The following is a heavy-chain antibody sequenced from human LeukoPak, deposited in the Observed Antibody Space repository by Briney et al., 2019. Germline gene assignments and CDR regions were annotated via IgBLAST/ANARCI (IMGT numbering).Heavy chain of an antibody. CDR1: GFTFSSYG. D-gene: IGHD3-22*01. J-gene: IGHJ6*03. V-gene: IGHV3-30*02. CDR2: IRYDGSNK. Sequence: PGGSLRLSCAASGFTFSSYGMHRVRQAPGKGLEWVAFIRYDGSNKYYADSVKGRFTISRDNSKNTLYLQMNSLRAEDTAVYYCAKDRGFDSSGFYYYYYMDVWGKGTTVTVSS. CDR3: AKDRGFDSSGFYYYYYMDV.